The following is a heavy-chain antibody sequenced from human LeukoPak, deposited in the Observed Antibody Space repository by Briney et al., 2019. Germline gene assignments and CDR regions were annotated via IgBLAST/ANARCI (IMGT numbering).Heavy chain of an antibody. Sequence: ASVKVSCKASGYTFTGYYMHWVRQAPGQGLEWMGWINPNSGGTNYAQKFQGRVTMTRDTSISTAYMELSRLRSDDTVVYYCARGYYYDSSGYNDYWGQGTLVTVSS. J-gene: IGHJ4*02. CDR1: GYTFTGYY. V-gene: IGHV1-2*02. D-gene: IGHD3-22*01. CDR3: ARGYYYDSSGYNDY. CDR2: INPNSGGT.